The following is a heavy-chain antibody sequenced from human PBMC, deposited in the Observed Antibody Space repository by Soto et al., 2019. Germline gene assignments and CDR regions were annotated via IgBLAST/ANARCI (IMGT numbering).Heavy chain of an antibody. CDR2: IKQDGSEK. J-gene: IGHJ4*02. CDR3: ARAVCGGDCYSNKRGDYFDY. CDR1: GFTFSSYW. D-gene: IGHD2-21*02. Sequence: GGSLRLSCAASGFTFSSYWMSWVRQAPGKGLEWVANIKQDGSEKYYVDSGKGRFTISRDNAKNSLYLQMNSLRAEDTAVYYCARAVCGGDCYSNKRGDYFDYWGQGTLVTVSS. V-gene: IGHV3-7*05.